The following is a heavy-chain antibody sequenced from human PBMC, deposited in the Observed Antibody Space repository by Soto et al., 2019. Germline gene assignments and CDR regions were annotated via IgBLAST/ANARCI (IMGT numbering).Heavy chain of an antibody. V-gene: IGHV3-30-3*01. Sequence: GGSLRLSCAASGFSFSNYAMHWVRQAPGKGLEWVAVISYDGSNKNYADSVKGRFTISRDNSKNTLYLQMNSLRAEDTAVYYCARGYDFWSGYYYPYGMDVWGQGTTVTVSS. J-gene: IGHJ6*02. CDR1: GFSFSNYA. CDR2: ISYDGSNK. D-gene: IGHD3-3*01. CDR3: ARGYDFWSGYYYPYGMDV.